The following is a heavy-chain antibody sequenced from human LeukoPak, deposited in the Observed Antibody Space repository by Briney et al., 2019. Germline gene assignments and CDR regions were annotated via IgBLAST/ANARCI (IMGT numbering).Heavy chain of an antibody. CDR3: ARGSVVGVVIMLLLLHPMDV. CDR1: GGTFSSYA. J-gene: IGHJ6*02. D-gene: IGHD3-3*01. Sequence: ASVKVSCKASGGTFSSYAISWVRQAPGKGLECMGGIIPIFGPANYAQKFQGRVTITADESTSTAYMELSSLRSEDTAVYYCARGSVVGVVIMLLLLHPMDVWGQGTTVTVYS. CDR2: IIPIFGPA. V-gene: IGHV1-69*13.